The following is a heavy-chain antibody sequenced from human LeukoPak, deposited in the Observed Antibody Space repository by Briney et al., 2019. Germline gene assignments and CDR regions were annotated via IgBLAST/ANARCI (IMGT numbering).Heavy chain of an antibody. Sequence: GGSLRLSCAASGFTFRRYWMSWVRQAPGKGLEWVANIKEDGSEKHYVDSVKGRFTISRDNAKNSLYLQMNSLRAEDTAVYYCARAITNYGYIFDYWGQGTLVTVSS. CDR3: ARAITNYGYIFDY. V-gene: IGHV3-7*01. CDR1: GFTFRRYW. D-gene: IGHD5-18*01. J-gene: IGHJ4*02. CDR2: IKEDGSEK.